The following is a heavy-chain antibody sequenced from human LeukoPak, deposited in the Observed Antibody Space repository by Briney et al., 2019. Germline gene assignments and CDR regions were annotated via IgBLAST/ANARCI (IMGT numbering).Heavy chain of an antibody. CDR3: ASQSSYFDY. D-gene: IGHD3-16*02. CDR1: GFTFSNYW. CDR2: INQDGSAK. J-gene: IGHJ4*02. V-gene: IGHV3-7*01. Sequence: GGSLRLSCAASGFTFSNYWMLWVRQAPGKGLEWVGNINQDGSAKYYVDSVKGRFTISRDNVDKSLFLQMNSLRADDTAVYYCASQSSYFDYWGQGTLVTVSS.